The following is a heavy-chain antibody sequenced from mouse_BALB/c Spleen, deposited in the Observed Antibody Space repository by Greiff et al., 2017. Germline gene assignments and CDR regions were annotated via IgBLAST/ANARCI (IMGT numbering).Heavy chain of an antibody. CDR1: GFTFSDYY. D-gene: IGHD4-1*01. J-gene: IGHJ2*01. Sequence: EVKLVESGGGLVKPGGSLKLSCAASGFTFSDYYMYWVRQTPEKRLEWVATISDGGSYTYYPDSVKGRFTISRDNAKNNLYLQMSSLKSEDTAMYYCARDLAGTAFDYWGQGTTLTVSS. CDR3: ARDLAGTAFDY. CDR2: ISDGGSYT. V-gene: IGHV5-4*02.